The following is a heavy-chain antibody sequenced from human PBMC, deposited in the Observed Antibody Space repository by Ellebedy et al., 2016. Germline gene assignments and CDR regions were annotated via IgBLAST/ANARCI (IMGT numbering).Heavy chain of an antibody. CDR3: TTDLYWGTVTYYYYGMDV. D-gene: IGHD4-17*01. CDR2: IKSKTDGGTT. CDR1: GFTFSNAW. V-gene: IGHV3-15*07. J-gene: IGHJ6*02. Sequence: GESLKISCAASGFTFSNAWMNWVRQAPGKGLEWVGRIKSKTDGGTTDYAAPVKGRFTISRDDSKNTLYLQMNSLKTEDTAVYYCTTDLYWGTVTYYYYGMDVWGQGTTVTVSS.